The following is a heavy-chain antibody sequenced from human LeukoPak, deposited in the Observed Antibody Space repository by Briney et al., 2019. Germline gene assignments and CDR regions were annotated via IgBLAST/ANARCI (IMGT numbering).Heavy chain of an antibody. CDR3: AKEMPHCSGGSCYSGVFDY. V-gene: IGHV3-30*18. Sequence: PGGSLRLSCAASGFTFSSYGMHWVRQAPGKGLEWVAVISYDGSNKYYADSVKGRFTISRDNSKNTLYLQMNSLRAEDTAVYYCAKEMPHCSGGSCYSGVFDYWGQGTLVTVSS. CDR2: ISYDGSNK. CDR1: GFTFSSYG. J-gene: IGHJ4*02. D-gene: IGHD2-15*01.